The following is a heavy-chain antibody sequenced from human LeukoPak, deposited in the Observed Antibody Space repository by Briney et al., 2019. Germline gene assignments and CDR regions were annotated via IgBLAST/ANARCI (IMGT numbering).Heavy chain of an antibody. CDR3: ARVHLDDASGHYYPH. D-gene: IGHD3-22*01. CDR1: GYTFTSYS. Sequence: PSMKLSLNASGYTFTSYSNSWLRQAPGQGLEWMGWISAYNGNTNYEQKLQVRVTMTTDTSTSTAYMELNSLSSEDTAVYYCARVHLDDASGHYYPHWGQGTLVTVSS. J-gene: IGHJ1*01. V-gene: IGHV1-18*01. CDR2: ISAYNGNT.